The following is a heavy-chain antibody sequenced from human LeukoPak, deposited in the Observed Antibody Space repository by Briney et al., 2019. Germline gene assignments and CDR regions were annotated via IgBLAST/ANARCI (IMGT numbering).Heavy chain of an antibody. CDR2: ISAYNGNT. Sequence: ASVKVSCKASGGTFSSYAISWVRQAPGQGLEWMGWISAYNGNTNYAQKLQGRVTMTTDTSTSTAYMELRSLRSDDAAVYYCARDAGYDAFDIWGQGTMVTVSS. D-gene: IGHD3-10*01. J-gene: IGHJ3*02. V-gene: IGHV1-18*01. CDR1: GGTFSSYA. CDR3: ARDAGYDAFDI.